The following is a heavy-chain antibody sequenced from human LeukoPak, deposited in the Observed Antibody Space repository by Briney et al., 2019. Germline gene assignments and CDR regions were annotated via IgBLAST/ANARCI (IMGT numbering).Heavy chain of an antibody. CDR1: GGTFSSYA. J-gene: IGHJ4*02. V-gene: IGHV1-69*04. CDR3: ARGGGTTVTLFDY. CDR2: IIPILGIA. D-gene: IGHD4-17*01. Sequence: GASVKVSCKASGGTFSSYAISWVRQAPGQGLEWMGRIIPILGIANYAQKFQGRVTITAGKSTSTAYMELSSLRSEDTAVYYCARGGGTTVTLFDYWGQGTLVTVSS.